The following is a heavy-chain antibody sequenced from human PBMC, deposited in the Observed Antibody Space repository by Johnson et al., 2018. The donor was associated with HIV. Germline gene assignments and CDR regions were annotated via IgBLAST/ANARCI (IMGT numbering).Heavy chain of an antibody. J-gene: IGHJ3*02. D-gene: IGHD6-6*01. CDR3: AKFLGEYSNSHDAFDI. CDR1: GFTFSSYA. Sequence: VQLVESGGGLVQPGGSLRLSCAASGFTFSSYAMSWVRQAPGKGLEWVSAISGSGGSTYYADSVKGRFTISRDISKNTLYLQMNSLRPEDTAVYYCAKFLGEYSNSHDAFDIWGQGTMVTVSS. CDR2: ISGSGGST. V-gene: IGHV3-23*04.